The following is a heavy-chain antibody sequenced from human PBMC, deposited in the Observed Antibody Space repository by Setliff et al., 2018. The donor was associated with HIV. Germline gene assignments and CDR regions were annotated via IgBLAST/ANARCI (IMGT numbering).Heavy chain of an antibody. V-gene: IGHV4-39*07. CDR3: ARTPNSSGWYPYFDS. D-gene: IGHD6-19*01. Sequence: SETLSLTCTVSDGSISTGRYYWGWIRQPPGKGLEWIGNIFSTASTYYNPSLKSRFSMSVDASKNQFSLKLRFVTAADTAVYYCARTPNSSGWYPYFDSWGQGTLVTVSS. CDR1: DGSISTGRYY. J-gene: IGHJ4*02. CDR2: IFSTAST.